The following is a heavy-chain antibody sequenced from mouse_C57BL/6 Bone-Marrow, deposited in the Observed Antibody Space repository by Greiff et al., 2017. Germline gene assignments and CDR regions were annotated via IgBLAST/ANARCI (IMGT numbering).Heavy chain of an antibody. J-gene: IGHJ2*01. CDR1: GFTFSSYG. D-gene: IGHD1-1*01. CDR3: ARGWVIATNAFDY. V-gene: IGHV5-6*01. Sequence: EVKLMESGGDLVKPGGSLKLSCAASGFTFSSYGMSWVRQTPDKRLEWVATISSGGSYTYYPDSVKGRFTMSRDNAKNTLYLQMSSLKSEDTAVYYCARGWVIATNAFDYWGQGTTLTVSS. CDR2: ISSGGSYT.